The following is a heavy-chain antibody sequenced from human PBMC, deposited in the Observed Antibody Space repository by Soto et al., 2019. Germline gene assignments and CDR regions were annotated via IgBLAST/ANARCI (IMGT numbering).Heavy chain of an antibody. CDR3: ECGYYDFWSGYPNWFDP. CDR1: GGSFSGYY. Sequence: SETLSLTCAAYGGSFSGYYWSWIRQPPGKGLEWIGEINHSGSTNYNPSLKSRVTISVDTSKNQFSLKLSSVTAADTAVYYCECGYYDFWSGYPNWFDPWGKGTLVTVSS. J-gene: IGHJ5*02. V-gene: IGHV4-34*01. CDR2: INHSGST. D-gene: IGHD3-3*01.